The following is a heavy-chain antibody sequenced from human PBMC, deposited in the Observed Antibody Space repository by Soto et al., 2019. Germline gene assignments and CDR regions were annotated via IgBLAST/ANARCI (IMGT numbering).Heavy chain of an antibody. J-gene: IGHJ5*02. V-gene: IGHV1-69*06. Sequence: QVQLVQSGAEVKKPRSSVKVSCKASGSTFSSFTISWVRQAPGQGLEWMGGIIPFSGTANYAQKFQGRVTITADKSTWTAYMELSSLRSEDTAVYYCARALRSEKESWGQGTLVTVSS. D-gene: IGHD1-26*01. CDR3: ARALRSEKES. CDR1: GSTFSSFT. CDR2: IIPFSGTA.